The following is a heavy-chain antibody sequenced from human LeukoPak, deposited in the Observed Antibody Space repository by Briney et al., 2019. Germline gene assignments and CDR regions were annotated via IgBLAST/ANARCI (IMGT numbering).Heavy chain of an antibody. CDR2: IYYSGST. CDR3: ARGVVVAAKLFDY. D-gene: IGHD2-15*01. V-gene: IGHV4-59*01. Sequence: PSETLSLTCTVSGGSISSYYWSWIRQPPVKGLEWIGYIYYSGSTNYNPSLKSRVTISVDTSKDQFSLKLSSVTAADTAVYYCARGVVVAAKLFDYWGQGTLVTVSS. CDR1: GGSISSYY. J-gene: IGHJ4*02.